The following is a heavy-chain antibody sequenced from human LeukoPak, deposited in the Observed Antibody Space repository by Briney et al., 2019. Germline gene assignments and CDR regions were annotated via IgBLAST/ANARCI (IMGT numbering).Heavy chain of an antibody. V-gene: IGHV1-2*02. Sequence: ASVKVSCKASGYTFTSYAIHWVRQAPGQGLEWMGWINPNSGGSGGTNYAQKFQGRVTMTRDTSISTAYMELSRLRSDDTAVYYCARGSSSSLLAYYYYFMDVWGKGTTVTVSS. D-gene: IGHD6-6*01. CDR1: GYTFTSYA. CDR3: ARGSSSSLLAYYYYFMDV. J-gene: IGHJ6*03. CDR2: INPNSGGSGGT.